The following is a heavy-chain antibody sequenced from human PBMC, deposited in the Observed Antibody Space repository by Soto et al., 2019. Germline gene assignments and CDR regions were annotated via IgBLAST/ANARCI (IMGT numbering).Heavy chain of an antibody. Sequence: GGSLRLSCAASGFTFSSYGMHWVRQAPGKGLEWVAVISYDGSNKYYADSVKGRFTISRDNSKNTLYLQMNSLRAEDTAVYYCAKDKWRNCGWYSSGYNWFDPWGQGTLVTVSS. CDR3: AKDKWRNCGWYSSGYNWFDP. CDR1: GFTFSSYG. D-gene: IGHD6-19*01. V-gene: IGHV3-30*18. CDR2: ISYDGSNK. J-gene: IGHJ5*02.